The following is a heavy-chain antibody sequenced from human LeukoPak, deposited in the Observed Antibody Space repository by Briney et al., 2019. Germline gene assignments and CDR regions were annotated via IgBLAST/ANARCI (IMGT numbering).Heavy chain of an antibody. Sequence: ASVKVSCKASGYTFTGYYMHWVRQAPGQGLEWMGWINPNSGGTNYAQKFQGRVTMTRDTSISTAYMELSRLRSDDTAVYYCARISSGRYPGDYWGQGTLVTVSS. CDR1: GYTFTGYY. CDR3: ARISSGRYPGDY. J-gene: IGHJ4*02. D-gene: IGHD6-19*01. V-gene: IGHV1-2*02. CDR2: INPNSGGT.